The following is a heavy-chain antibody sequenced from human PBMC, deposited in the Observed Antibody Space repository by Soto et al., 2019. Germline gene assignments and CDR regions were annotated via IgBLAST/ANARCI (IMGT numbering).Heavy chain of an antibody. CDR1: VGSFSGYY. Sequence: PSETLSLTCAFYVGSFSGYYWSCIRHPPGKWLEWIGEINHSGSTNYNPSLKSRVTISVDTSKNQFSLKLSSVTAADTAVYYCARGGTITMVRGVTHRKYWFDPWGQGTLVTVSS. J-gene: IGHJ5*02. CDR3: ARGGTITMVRGVTHRKYWFDP. D-gene: IGHD3-10*01. CDR2: INHSGST. V-gene: IGHV4-34*01.